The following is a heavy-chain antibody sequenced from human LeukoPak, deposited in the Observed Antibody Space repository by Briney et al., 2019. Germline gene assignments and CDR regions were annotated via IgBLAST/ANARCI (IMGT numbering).Heavy chain of an antibody. CDR2: ISGSGGRT. V-gene: IGHV3-23*01. Sequence: PGDSVSLSCAPSGFTLSSYAKIWFRQAPGKDREWVSGISGSGGRTVYADSVKGRFTISTENSKITVHLQINSMRAEDTAVYYCAKEISGGDFGGTWGQGTLVTVSS. D-gene: IGHD2-21*01. J-gene: IGHJ5*02. CDR3: AKEISGGDFGGT. CDR1: GFTLSSYA.